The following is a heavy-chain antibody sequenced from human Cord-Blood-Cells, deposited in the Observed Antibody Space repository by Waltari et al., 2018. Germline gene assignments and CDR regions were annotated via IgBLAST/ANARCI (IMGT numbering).Heavy chain of an antibody. CDR2: IIPIFGTA. Sequence: QVQLVQSGAEVKKPGSSVKVSCKASGGTFSSYAISWVRQAPGQGLEWMGGIIPIFGTANYAQKCQGRVTSTADESTSTAYMELSSLRSEDTAVYYCARDQGGAYCGGVCYFAYWGQGTLVTVSS. D-gene: IGHD2-21*02. V-gene: IGHV1-69*01. CDR3: ARDQGGAYCGGVCYFAY. J-gene: IGHJ4*02. CDR1: GGTFSSYA.